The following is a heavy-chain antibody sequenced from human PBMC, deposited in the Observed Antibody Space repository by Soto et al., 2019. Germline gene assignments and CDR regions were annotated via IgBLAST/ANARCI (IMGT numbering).Heavy chain of an antibody. D-gene: IGHD2-15*01. CDR3: ARPSSQYCSGGSCLIYYFDY. J-gene: IGHJ4*02. CDR2: ISYDGSNK. Sequence: QVQLVESGGGVVQPGRSLRLSCAASGFTFSSYAMHWVRQAPGKGLEWVAVISYDGSNKYYADSVKGRFTISRDNSKNKLDLQMNSLRAEDTAVYYCARPSSQYCSGGSCLIYYFDYWGQGTLVTVSS. V-gene: IGHV3-30-3*01. CDR1: GFTFSSYA.